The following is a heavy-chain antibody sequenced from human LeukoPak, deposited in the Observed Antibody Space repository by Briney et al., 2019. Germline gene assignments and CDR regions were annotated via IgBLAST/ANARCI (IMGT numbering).Heavy chain of an antibody. Sequence: GGSLRLSCAASGFTFSSYAMHWVRQAPGKGLEWVAVISYDGSNKYYADSVKGRFTISRDNSKNTLYLQMNSLRAEDTAVYYCATRESRFIAEAGTWFDPWGQGTLVTVSS. V-gene: IGHV3-30-3*01. D-gene: IGHD6-19*01. CDR2: ISYDGSNK. CDR3: ATRESRFIAEAGTWFDP. CDR1: GFTFSSYA. J-gene: IGHJ5*02.